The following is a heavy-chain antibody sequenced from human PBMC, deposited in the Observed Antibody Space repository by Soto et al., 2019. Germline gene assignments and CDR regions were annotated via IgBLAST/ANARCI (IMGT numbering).Heavy chain of an antibody. CDR2: IIPIFGTA. CDR1: GGTFSSYA. J-gene: IGHJ6*04. Sequence: SVKVSCKASGGTFSSYAISWVRQAPGQGLEWMGGIIPIFGTANYAQKFQGRVTITADESTSTAYMELSSLRSEDTAVYYCAVTDGPFYYYYGMDGWGKGTTVTVSS. V-gene: IGHV1-69*13. D-gene: IGHD2-21*02. CDR3: AVTDGPFYYYYGMDG.